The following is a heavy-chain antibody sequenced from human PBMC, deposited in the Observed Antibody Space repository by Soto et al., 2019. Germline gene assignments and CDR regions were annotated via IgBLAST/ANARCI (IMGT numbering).Heavy chain of an antibody. J-gene: IGHJ4*02. CDR3: ASASCSWNGALRFDY. D-gene: IGHD6-13*01. Sequence: EVQLVESGGGLVQPGGSLRLSCAASGFTFSSYSMNWVRQAPGKGLEWVSYISSSSSTIYYADSVKGRFTISRDNAKNSLYLQVNSLRAEDTAVYYCASASCSWNGALRFDYWGQGTLVTVSS. CDR1: GFTFSSYS. V-gene: IGHV3-48*01. CDR2: ISSSSSTI.